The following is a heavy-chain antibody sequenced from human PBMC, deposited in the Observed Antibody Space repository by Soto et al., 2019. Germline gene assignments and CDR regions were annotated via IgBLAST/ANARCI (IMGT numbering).Heavy chain of an antibody. J-gene: IGHJ4*02. CDR1: GFTFSSYA. D-gene: IGHD2-15*01. V-gene: IGHV3-23*01. CDR2: ISGSGGST. Sequence: GGSLRLSCAASGFTFSSYAMSWVRQAPGKGLEWVSAISGSGGSTYYADSVKGRFTISRDNSKNTLYLQMNSLRAEDTAVYYCAKDLGYCSGGSCPIFDYWGQGTLVTVSS. CDR3: AKDLGYCSGGSCPIFDY.